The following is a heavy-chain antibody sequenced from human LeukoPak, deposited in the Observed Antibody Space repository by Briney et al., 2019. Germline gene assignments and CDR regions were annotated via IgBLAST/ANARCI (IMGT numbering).Heavy chain of an antibody. J-gene: IGHJ4*02. V-gene: IGHV3-11*04. CDR2: INSSGSTI. Sequence: GGSLRLSCAASGFTFSDYYMSWIRQAPGKGLEWVSYINSSGSTIYYADSVKGRFTISRDNAKNSLYLQMNSLRVEDTAVYYCARAPTVLVGYCSSSSCQADYWGQGTLVTVSS. D-gene: IGHD2-2*01. CDR1: GFTFSDYY. CDR3: ARAPTVLVGYCSSSSCQADY.